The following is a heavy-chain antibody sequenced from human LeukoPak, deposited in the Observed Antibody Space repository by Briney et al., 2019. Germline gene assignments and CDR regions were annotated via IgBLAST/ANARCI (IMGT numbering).Heavy chain of an antibody. CDR1: GITFSRFW. J-gene: IGHJ4*02. D-gene: IGHD2-8*02. Sequence: GGSLRLSCAASGITFSRFWMSWVRQAPGKGLQWVANINQDGSEKHYVDSVKGRFTISRDNAENSLYLQMNSLRAEDTAVYYCATHWDPVLGTPYWDDYWGQGTLVTVSS. CDR3: ATHWDPVLGTPYWDDY. V-gene: IGHV3-7*01. CDR2: INQDGSEK.